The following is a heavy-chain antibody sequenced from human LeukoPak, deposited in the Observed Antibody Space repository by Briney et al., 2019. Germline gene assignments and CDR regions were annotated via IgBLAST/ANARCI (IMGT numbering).Heavy chain of an antibody. CDR2: INHSGST. Sequence: PSETLSLTCAVYGGSFSGYYWSWIRQPPGKGLEWIGEINHSGSTNYNPSLKSRVTISVDTSKNQFSLKLSSVTAADTAVYYCARLRVGATNLRVYYYYYGMDVWGQGTTVTVSS. CDR3: ARLRVGATNLRVYYYYYGMDV. D-gene: IGHD1-26*01. CDR1: GGSFSGYY. V-gene: IGHV4-34*01. J-gene: IGHJ6*02.